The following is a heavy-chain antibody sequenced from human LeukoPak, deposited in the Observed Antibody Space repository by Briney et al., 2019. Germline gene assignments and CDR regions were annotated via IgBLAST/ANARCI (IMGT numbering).Heavy chain of an antibody. CDR3: ARERVAWELGS. CDR1: GFNFSLYS. J-gene: IGHJ4*02. D-gene: IGHD1-26*01. V-gene: IGHV3-21*01. Sequence: GGSLRLSCTTSGFNFSLYSMYWVRQAPGAGLEWVSAISSSNTYIYYADSLKGRFTVSRDNAKETLYLQMNSLRVEDSAVYYCARERVAWELGSWGQGTLVTVSS. CDR2: ISSSNTYI.